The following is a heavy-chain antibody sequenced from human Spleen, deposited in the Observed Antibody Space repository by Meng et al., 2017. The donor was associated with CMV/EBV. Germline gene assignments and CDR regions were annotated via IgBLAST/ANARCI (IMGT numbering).Heavy chain of an antibody. Sequence: GESLKISCKGSGYSFISYWIGWVRQMPGKGPEGMGIIYPGDYDTTFRPSFQGQVTISADKSISTAYLQWSSLKASDTAMYYCARRVRRLVGGEVFHCFDYWGQGTLVTVSS. J-gene: IGHJ4*02. D-gene: IGHD3-10*01. CDR1: GYSFISYW. CDR3: ARRVRRLVGGEVFHCFDY. V-gene: IGHV5-51*01. CDR2: IYPGDYDT.